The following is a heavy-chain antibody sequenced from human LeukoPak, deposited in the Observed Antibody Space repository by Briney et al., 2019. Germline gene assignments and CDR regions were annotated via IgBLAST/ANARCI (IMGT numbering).Heavy chain of an antibody. D-gene: IGHD3-10*01. CDR2: ISDRGHAM. CDR3: ARAITMIGGVKDWFDP. CDR1: GFTFSSFE. Sequence: GGSLRLSCAASGFTFSSFEMNWVRQAPGKGLEWVSCISDRGHAMFYRDSVRGRFTISRDNAKNLLYLQMNNLRAEDTAIYFCARAITMIGGVKDWFDPWGQGALVTVSS. J-gene: IGHJ5*02. V-gene: IGHV3-48*03.